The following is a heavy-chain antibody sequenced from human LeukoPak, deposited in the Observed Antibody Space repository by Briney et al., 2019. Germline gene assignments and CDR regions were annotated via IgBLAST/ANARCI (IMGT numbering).Heavy chain of an antibody. CDR1: GFIFSNYA. CDR3: ARDTYGSDY. CDR2: ISYDGSNK. Sequence: AGGSLRLSCAASGFIFSNYAMHWVRQAPGKGLEWLIFISYDGSNKYYADSVKGRFTISRDNSKNTLYLQMNSLRAEDTAVYYCARDTYGSDYWGQGTLVPVSS. D-gene: IGHD3-10*01. J-gene: IGHJ4*02. V-gene: IGHV3-30*04.